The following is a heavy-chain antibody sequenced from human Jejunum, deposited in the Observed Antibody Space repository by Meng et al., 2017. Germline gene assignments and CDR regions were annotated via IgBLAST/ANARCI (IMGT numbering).Heavy chain of an antibody. D-gene: IGHD4-11*01. CDR3: ARGNEYSNYGADF. CDR2: INDSGST. J-gene: IGHJ4*02. Sequence: QVKLQQCGAGLLKPSETRSLTCAVYGGSISDYYWTWIRQPPGKGLEWIGEINDSGSTNYNPSLKSRVTISVDTSKSQFYLRVSSVTAADTAVYYCARGNEYSNYGADFWGQGTLVTVSS. CDR1: GGSISDYY. V-gene: IGHV4-34*01.